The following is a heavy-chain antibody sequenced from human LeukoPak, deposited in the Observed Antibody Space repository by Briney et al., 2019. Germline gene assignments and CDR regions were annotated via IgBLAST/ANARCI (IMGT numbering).Heavy chain of an antibody. V-gene: IGHV3-15*01. J-gene: IGHJ4*02. CDR1: GFTFSNAW. D-gene: IGHD2-2*01. CDR2: IKSKTDGGTT. CDR3: TTEDIVVVPAALAFDY. Sequence: PGGSLRLSCAASGFTFSNAWMSWVRQAPGKGLEWVGRIKSKTDGGTTDYAAPVKGRFTISRDDSKNTLYLQMNSLKTEDTAVYYCTTEDIVVVPAALAFDYWGQGTLVTVSS.